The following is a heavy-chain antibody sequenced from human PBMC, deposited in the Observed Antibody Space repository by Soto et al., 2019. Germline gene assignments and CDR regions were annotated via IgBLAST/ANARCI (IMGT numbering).Heavy chain of an antibody. CDR3: ARGSIIAGLYYGMDV. V-gene: IGHV4-31*03. Sequence: QVQLQESGPGLVKPSQTLSLTCTVSGGSISSGGYYWTWIRQHPGKGLEWIGYNYYSGITYYNPSLNSRVTISLDTSKNQFSLKLSSVTAADTAVYYCARGSIIAGLYYGMDVWGQGTTVTVSS. CDR2: NYYSGIT. D-gene: IGHD6-13*01. CDR1: GGSISSGGYY. J-gene: IGHJ6*02.